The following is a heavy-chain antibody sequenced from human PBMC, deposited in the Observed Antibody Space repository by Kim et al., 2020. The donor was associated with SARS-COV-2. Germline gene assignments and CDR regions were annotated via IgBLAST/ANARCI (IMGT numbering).Heavy chain of an antibody. J-gene: IGHJ4*02. D-gene: IGHD5-18*01. V-gene: IGHV3-74*01. Sequence: ADAVKGRFTISRDNAKYTLYLQVNSLRAEDTAVYYCVRVADTYGYGCGDYWGQGTLVTVSS. CDR3: VRVADTYGYGCGDY.